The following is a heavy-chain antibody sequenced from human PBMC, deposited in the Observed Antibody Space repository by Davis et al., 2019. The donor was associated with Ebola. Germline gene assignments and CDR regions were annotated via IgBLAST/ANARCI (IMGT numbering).Heavy chain of an antibody. J-gene: IGHJ5*02. D-gene: IGHD3-10*01. Sequence: GESLKISCKGSGNSFTSFWIGWVRQMPGKGLEWMGRIDPSDSYTRYSPSFQGHVTISADKSITSAYLQWSSLRASDTAMYYCTRHQRGSYGSGSYNWFDPWGQGTLVTVSS. CDR1: GNSFTSFW. CDR3: TRHQRGSYGSGSYNWFDP. V-gene: IGHV5-10-1*01. CDR2: IDPSDSYT.